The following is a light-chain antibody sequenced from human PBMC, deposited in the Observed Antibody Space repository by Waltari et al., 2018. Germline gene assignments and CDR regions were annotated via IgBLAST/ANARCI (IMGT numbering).Light chain of an antibody. J-gene: IGLJ1*01. CDR1: STAVRRYHY. CDR3: SSYAGTKIPFV. Sequence: QSALTPPPSASESPGHSGPIPRPGTSTAVRRYHYVSWYPHRPGKAPKLMIYNVTKRPSGVPDRFSGSKSGNTASLTVSGLQAEDEADYYCSSYAGTKIPFVFGTGTKVTVL. CDR2: NVT. V-gene: IGLV2-8*01.